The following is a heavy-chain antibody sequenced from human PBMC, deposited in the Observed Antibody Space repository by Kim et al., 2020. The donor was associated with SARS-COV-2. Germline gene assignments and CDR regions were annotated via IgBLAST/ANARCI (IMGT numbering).Heavy chain of an antibody. D-gene: IGHD4-17*01. J-gene: IGHJ3*02. CDR2: ISSSSSYI. CDR1: GFTFSSYS. CDR3: ARHGLTVTTAIDAFDI. V-gene: IGHV3-21*01. Sequence: GGSLRLSCAASGFTFSSYSMNWVRQAPGKGLGWVSSISSSSSYIYYADSVKGRFTISRDNAKNSLYLQMNSLRAEDTAVYYCARHGLTVTTAIDAFDIWGQGTMVTVSS.